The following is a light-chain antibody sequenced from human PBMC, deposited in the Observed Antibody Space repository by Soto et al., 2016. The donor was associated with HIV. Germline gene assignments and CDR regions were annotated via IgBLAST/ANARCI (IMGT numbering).Light chain of an antibody. Sequence: DIQLIQSPSFLSASVGDRVTITCRASQGSASYSAWYQQKPGKAPKLLIYAASTLQSGVPSRFSGSGSGTEFTLTISSLQPEDLGTYYCQQLISYPREFAFGPGTKVDLK. J-gene: IGKJ3*01. CDR2: AAS. V-gene: IGKV1-9*01. CDR1: QGSASY. CDR3: QQLISYPREFA.